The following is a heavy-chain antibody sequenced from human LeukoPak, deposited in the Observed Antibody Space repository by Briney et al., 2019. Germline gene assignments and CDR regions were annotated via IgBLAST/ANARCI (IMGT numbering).Heavy chain of an antibody. Sequence: GGSLRLSCAASGFTFSSYAMSWVRQAPGKGLEWVSAISGSGGSTYYADSMKGRFTISRDNSKNTLYLQMNSLRAEDTAVYYCAKDVLLWFGELLPNTPDYWGQGTLVTVSS. CDR2: ISGSGGST. CDR3: AKDVLLWFGELLPNTPDY. CDR1: GFTFSSYA. J-gene: IGHJ4*02. D-gene: IGHD3-10*01. V-gene: IGHV3-23*01.